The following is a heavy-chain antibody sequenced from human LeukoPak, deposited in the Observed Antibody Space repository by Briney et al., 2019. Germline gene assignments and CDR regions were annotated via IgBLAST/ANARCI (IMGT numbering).Heavy chain of an antibody. CDR3: AREFMGITFDY. CDR2: INPSGGSA. J-gene: IGHJ4*02. D-gene: IGHD1-14*01. V-gene: IGHV1-46*01. CDR1: GYTFTSYY. Sequence: GASVKVSCKASGYTFTSYYMHWVRQAPGLGPEWMGIINPSGGSASYAQKFQGRVTMTRDTSTSTVYMELSSLRFEDTAVYYCAREFMGITFDYWGQGTLVTVSS.